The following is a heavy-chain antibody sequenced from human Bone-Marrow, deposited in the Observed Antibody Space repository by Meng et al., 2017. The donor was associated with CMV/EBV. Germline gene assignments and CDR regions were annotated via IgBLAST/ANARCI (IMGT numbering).Heavy chain of an antibody. V-gene: IGHV5-51*01. J-gene: IGHJ4*02. CDR1: EYNFTEFW. D-gene: IGHD6-13*01. CDR3: ARHARAGTSGETDY. CDR2: IYPGDSDT. Sequence: KVSCKGSEYNFTEFWIAWVRQMPGKGLEWMGIIYPGDSDTRYSPSFQGQVTISADKSISTAYLQWSSLKASDTAMYYCARHARAGTSGETDYWGQGTLVTVPS.